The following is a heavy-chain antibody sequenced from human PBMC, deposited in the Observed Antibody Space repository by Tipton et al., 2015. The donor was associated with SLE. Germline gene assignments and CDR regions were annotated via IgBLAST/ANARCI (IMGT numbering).Heavy chain of an antibody. CDR1: GGSISSGGYY. V-gene: IGHV4-31*03. CDR2: IYYSGST. Sequence: TLSLTCTVSGGSISSGGYYWSWIRQHPGKGLEWIGYIYYSGSTYYNPSLKSRVTISVDTSKNQFSLKLSSVTAADTAVYYCAREVATDLDYYYYMDVWGKGTTVTVSS. J-gene: IGHJ6*03. D-gene: IGHD5-12*01. CDR3: AREVATDLDYYYYMDV.